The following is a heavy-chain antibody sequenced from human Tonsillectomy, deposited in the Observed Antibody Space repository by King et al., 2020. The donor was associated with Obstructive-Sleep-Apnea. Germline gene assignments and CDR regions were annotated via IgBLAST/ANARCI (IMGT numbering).Heavy chain of an antibody. CDR3: AKDVLADISSDGYFDD. J-gene: IGHJ4*02. D-gene: IGHD6-19*01. Sequence: EVQLVESGGGLVQPGGSLRLSCAASGFIFNTYAMSWVRQAPGKGLEWVPGISGSGGSTYYVDSVKGRFTISRDNSKNTLYLQMSRLRAEDTAVYYCAKDVLADISSDGYFDDWGQGTLVTVSS. V-gene: IGHV3-23*04. CDR1: GFIFNTYA. CDR2: ISGSGGST.